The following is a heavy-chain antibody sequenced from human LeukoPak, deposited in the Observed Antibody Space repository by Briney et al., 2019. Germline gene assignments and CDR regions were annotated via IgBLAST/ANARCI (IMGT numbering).Heavy chain of an antibody. CDR1: GFTFDDYA. CDR2: ISWNSGSI. CDR3: AKDKWPFGIAVALGPFDY. J-gene: IGHJ4*02. D-gene: IGHD6-19*01. Sequence: GRSLRLSCAASGFTFDDYAMHWVRQAPGKGLEWVSGISWNSGSIGYADSVKGQFTISRDNAKNSLYLQMNSLRAEDMALYYCAKDKWPFGIAVALGPFDYWGQGTLVTVSS. V-gene: IGHV3-9*03.